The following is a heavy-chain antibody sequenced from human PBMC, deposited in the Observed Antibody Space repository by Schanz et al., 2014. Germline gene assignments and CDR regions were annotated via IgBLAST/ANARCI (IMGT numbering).Heavy chain of an antibody. CDR2: IYSGIGA. J-gene: IGHJ4*02. D-gene: IGHD3-22*01. CDR3: AKDPSHGDYDYYFDY. Sequence: EVQLLESGGGLVQPGGSLRLSCAASGFTFSSYAMSWVRQAPGKGLEWVSVIYSGIGAYYADSVKGRFTMSRDNSKNTLYLQMNSLRAEDTAVYYCAKDPSHGDYDYYFDYWGQGTLVTVSS. CDR1: GFTFSSYA. V-gene: IGHV3-23*03.